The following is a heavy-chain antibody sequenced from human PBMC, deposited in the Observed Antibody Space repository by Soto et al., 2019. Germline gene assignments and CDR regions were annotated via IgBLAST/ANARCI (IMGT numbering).Heavy chain of an antibody. J-gene: IGHJ5*02. D-gene: IGHD1-26*01. V-gene: IGHV1-69*01. Sequence: QVQLVQSGAEVKKPGSSVKVSCKASGGTFSSYAISWVRQAPGQGLEWMGGIIPIFGTANYAQKFHGRVTITADESTSTAYMERSSMRSEDTAVYYCARGAGSGSYLNTNWFDPWGQGTLVTVSS. CDR3: ARGAGSGSYLNTNWFDP. CDR2: IIPIFGTA. CDR1: GGTFSSYA.